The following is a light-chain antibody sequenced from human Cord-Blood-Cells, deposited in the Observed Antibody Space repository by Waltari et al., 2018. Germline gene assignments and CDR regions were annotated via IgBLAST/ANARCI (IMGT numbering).Light chain of an antibody. CDR1: SSNIGSNY. CDR2: GNN. V-gene: IGLV1-47*01. CDR3: AAWDDSLSGWV. Sequence: QSVLTPPPSASGTPGQRVTISCSGSSSNIGSNYVYWYQQPPGTAPKLLIYGNNERPSGVPGRFYGSKAGTSASLAISGLRSEDEADYYCAAWDDSLSGWVFGGGTKLTVL. J-gene: IGLJ3*02.